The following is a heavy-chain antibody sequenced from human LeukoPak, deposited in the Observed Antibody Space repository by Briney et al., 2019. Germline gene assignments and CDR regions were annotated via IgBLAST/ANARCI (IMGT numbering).Heavy chain of an antibody. CDR1: GFTFSSYA. J-gene: IGHJ5*02. V-gene: IGHV3-23*01. D-gene: IGHD6-19*01. CDR3: AKDPGYSSGWHLFDP. CDR2: ISGSGGST. Sequence: GGSLRLSCAASGFTFSSYAMSWVRQAPGKGLEWVSAISGSGGSTYYADSVKGRFTISRDNSKNTLYLQMNSLRAEDTAVYYCAKDPGYSSGWHLFDPWGQGTLVTVSS.